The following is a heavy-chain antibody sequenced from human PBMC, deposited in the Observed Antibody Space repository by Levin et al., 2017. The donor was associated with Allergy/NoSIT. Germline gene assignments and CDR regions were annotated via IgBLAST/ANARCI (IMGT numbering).Heavy chain of an antibody. J-gene: IGHJ3*02. CDR1: GFTFGDYA. CDR2: IRSKAYGGTT. Sequence: GESLKISCTASGFTFGDYAMSWVRQAPGKGLEWVGFIRSKAYGGTTEYAASVKGRFTISRDDSKSIAYLQMNSLKTEDTAVYYCTRVSGTRGWRAFDIWGQGTMVTVSS. CDR3: TRVSGTRGWRAFDI. D-gene: IGHD1-7*01. V-gene: IGHV3-49*04.